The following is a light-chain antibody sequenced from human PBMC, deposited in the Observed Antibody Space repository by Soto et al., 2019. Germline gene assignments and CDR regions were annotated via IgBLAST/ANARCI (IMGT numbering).Light chain of an antibody. Sequence: DIQMTQSPSSLSASVGDRVTITCQASQDISNYLNWYQQKPGKAPSLLIYDASSLETRVPSRFSGSGSGTHFTFTISSLQPEDIATYYCQQFDKLPYSFGQGTKLEIK. CDR1: QDISNY. J-gene: IGKJ2*01. CDR2: DAS. V-gene: IGKV1-33*01. CDR3: QQFDKLPYS.